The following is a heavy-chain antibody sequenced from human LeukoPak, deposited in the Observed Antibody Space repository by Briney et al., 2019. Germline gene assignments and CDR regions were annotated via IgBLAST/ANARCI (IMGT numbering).Heavy chain of an antibody. CDR2: INPNNGDT. Sequence: GASVKVSCKASGYTFTSYDINWVRQATGQGLEWMGRINPNNGDTNYAQKFPGRVTLTRDTSIGTAYMELSSLRSDDTAMYYCVREITRATTYFDSWGQGTLVTVSS. CDR3: VREITRATTYFDS. CDR1: GYTFTSYD. V-gene: IGHV1-2*06. D-gene: IGHD1-26*01. J-gene: IGHJ4*02.